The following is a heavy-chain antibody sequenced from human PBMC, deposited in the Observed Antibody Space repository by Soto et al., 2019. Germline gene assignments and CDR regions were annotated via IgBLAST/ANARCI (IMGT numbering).Heavy chain of an antibody. CDR2: ISSSGSTI. Sequence: GGSLRLSCAASGFTFSSYEMNWVRQAPGKGLEWVSYISSSGSTIYYADSVKGRFTISRDNAKNSLYLQMNSLRAEDTAVYYCARGRTWYFDLWGRGTLVTVSS. J-gene: IGHJ2*01. CDR1: GFTFSSYE. CDR3: ARGRTWYFDL. V-gene: IGHV3-48*03.